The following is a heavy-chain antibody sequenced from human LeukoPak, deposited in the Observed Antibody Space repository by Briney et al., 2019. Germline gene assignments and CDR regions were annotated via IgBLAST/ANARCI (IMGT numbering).Heavy chain of an antibody. CDR3: ARVSGPGMNEYFHL. D-gene: IGHD2-15*01. Sequence: PGGSLRLSCAASGFTFSGAWLHSVRQAPGKGLVWVSRINNDGTTTKYADSVKGRFTISRDNAKNTLYLQMNSLRAEDTAVYYCARVSGPGMNEYFHLWGQGTLVTVSS. V-gene: IGHV3-74*01. CDR2: INNDGTTT. J-gene: IGHJ1*01. CDR1: GFTFSGAW.